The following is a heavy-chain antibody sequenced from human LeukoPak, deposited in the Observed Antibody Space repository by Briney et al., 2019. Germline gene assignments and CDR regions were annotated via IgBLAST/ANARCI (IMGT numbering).Heavy chain of an antibody. D-gene: IGHD2-21*02. CDR3: AKDLEPDCGGDCYAAEYFQH. J-gene: IGHJ1*01. V-gene: IGHV3-23*01. CDR1: GFTFSSYA. Sequence: PGGSLRLSCAASGFTFSSYAMSWVRQAPGKGLEWASAISGSGGSTYYADSVKGRFTISRDNSKNTLYLQMNSLRAEDTAVYYCAKDLEPDCGGDCYAAEYFQHWGQGTLVTVSS. CDR2: ISGSGGST.